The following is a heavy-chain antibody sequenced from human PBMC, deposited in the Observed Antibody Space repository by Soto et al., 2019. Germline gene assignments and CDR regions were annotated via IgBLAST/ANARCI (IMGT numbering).Heavy chain of an antibody. Sequence: PSETLSLTCTFSGCSISSGDYYWSWIRHPPGKGLEWIAYIHNSVSTHYNPSLKSRVTISVDTSKNQFSLKLSSVTAADTAVYYCARSRYSGSYFFDYWGQGILVTVSS. J-gene: IGHJ4*02. D-gene: IGHD1-26*01. CDR3: ARSRYSGSYFFDY. CDR2: IHNSVST. V-gene: IGHV4-30-4*01. CDR1: GCSISSGDYY.